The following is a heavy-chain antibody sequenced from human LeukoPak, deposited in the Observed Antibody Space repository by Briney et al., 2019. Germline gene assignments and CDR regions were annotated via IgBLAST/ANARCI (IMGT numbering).Heavy chain of an antibody. CDR2: IYYSGST. D-gene: IGHD3-10*01. J-gene: IGHJ4*02. CDR1: GGSIGSYY. CDR3: ARQRGGSYYGSGSYSDY. V-gene: IGHV4-59*01. Sequence: PSETLSLTCTVSGGSIGSYYWSWIRQPPGKGLEWIGYIYYSGSTNYNPSLKSRVTISVDTSKNQFSLKLSSVTAADTAVYYCARQRGGSYYGSGSYSDYWGQGTLVTVSS.